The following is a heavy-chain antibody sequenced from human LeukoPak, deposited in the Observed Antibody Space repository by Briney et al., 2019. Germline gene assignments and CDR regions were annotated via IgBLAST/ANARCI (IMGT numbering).Heavy chain of an antibody. Sequence: ASVKVSCKASGGTFSSYAISWVRQAPGKGLEWMGGFDPEDGETIYAQKFQGRVTMTEDTSTDTAYMELSSLRSEDTAVYYCATDMGVAVAGFDYWGQGTLVTVSS. CDR1: GGTFSSYA. V-gene: IGHV1-24*01. CDR3: ATDMGVAVAGFDY. CDR2: FDPEDGET. J-gene: IGHJ4*02. D-gene: IGHD6-19*01.